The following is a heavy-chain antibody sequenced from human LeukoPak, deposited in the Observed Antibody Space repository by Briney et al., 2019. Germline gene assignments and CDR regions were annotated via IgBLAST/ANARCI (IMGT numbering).Heavy chain of an antibody. V-gene: IGHV4-30-4*01. Sequence: SETLSLTCTVSGASITSDIFYWDWIRQSPGKGLEWIGAIHNSRGTSYNPSLESRLTISVDPSENKFFLKMTSVTDADTATYYCGKVGGNTNSWGQGTLVTVSS. J-gene: IGHJ4*02. CDR2: IHNSRGT. CDR1: GASITSDIFY. D-gene: IGHD4-23*01. CDR3: GKVGGNTNS.